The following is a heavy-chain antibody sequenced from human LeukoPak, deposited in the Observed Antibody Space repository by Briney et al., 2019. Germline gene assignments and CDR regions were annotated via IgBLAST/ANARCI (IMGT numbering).Heavy chain of an antibody. Sequence: ASVKVSCKASGDTFTSYGISWVRQAPGQGLEFMGWISPYNDNTNYAQNFQGRVTMTTDTSTNTVYLELRSLRSDDTAVYYCARDQGSLVWGQGTLVTVSS. D-gene: IGHD2-2*01. CDR1: GDTFTSYG. V-gene: IGHV1-18*01. J-gene: IGHJ4*02. CDR3: ARDQGSLV. CDR2: ISPYNDNT.